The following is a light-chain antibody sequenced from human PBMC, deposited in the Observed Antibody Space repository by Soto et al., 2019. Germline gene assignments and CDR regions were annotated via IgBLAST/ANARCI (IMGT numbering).Light chain of an antibody. V-gene: IGLV2-14*01. Sequence: QSALTQPASVPGSPGQSITISCTGTSSDVGGYNYVSWYQQHPGKAPKLMIYEVSNRPSGVPDRFSGSKFATSAYLTISGLQAEDEAEYYCQSQDGSLSVSVFGGGIKLTVL. J-gene: IGLJ3*02. CDR2: EVS. CDR3: QSQDGSLSVSV. CDR1: SSDVGGYNY.